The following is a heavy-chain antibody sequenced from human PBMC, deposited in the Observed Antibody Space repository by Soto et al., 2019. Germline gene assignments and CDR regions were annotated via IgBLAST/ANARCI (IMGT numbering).Heavy chain of an antibody. Sequence: XVCLRLSCAACGFSFSSYAVSWVRQAPGKGLEWVSAISGSGGSTYYADSVKGRFTISRDNSKNTLYLQMNSLRAEDTAVYYCAKDIRRSGYDLYYYYYYGMDVWGQGTTVTVSS. CDR2: ISGSGGST. CDR1: GFSFSSYA. D-gene: IGHD5-12*01. CDR3: AKDIRRSGYDLYYYYYYGMDV. V-gene: IGHV3-23*01. J-gene: IGHJ6*02.